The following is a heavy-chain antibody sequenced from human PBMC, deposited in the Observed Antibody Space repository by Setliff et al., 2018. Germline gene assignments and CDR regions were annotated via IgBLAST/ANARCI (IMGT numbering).Heavy chain of an antibody. D-gene: IGHD3-22*01. V-gene: IGHV1-69*05. CDR1: VGTFSSYA. CDR3: ARATYYYDRSGYFLDAFDI. J-gene: IGHJ3*02. CDR2: IIPIFGTA. Sequence: SSVKVSCKASVGTFSSYAISWVRQAPGQGREWMGGIIPIFGTANYAQRFQGRVTITTDESTSTAYMELSSLRSEDTAVYYCARATYYYDRSGYFLDAFDIWGQGTMVTVSS.